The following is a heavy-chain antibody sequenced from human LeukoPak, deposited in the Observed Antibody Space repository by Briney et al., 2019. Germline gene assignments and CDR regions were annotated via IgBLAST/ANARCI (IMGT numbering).Heavy chain of an antibody. V-gene: IGHV4-34*01. CDR2: INHSGST. CDR1: GGSISGYY. CDR3: ARGSPKYCSGGSCYSYYYYGMDV. Sequence: SETLSLTCAVYGGSISGYYWSWIRQPPGKGLEWIGEINHSGSTNYNPSLKSRVTISVDTSKNQFSLKLSSVTAADTAVYYCARGSPKYCSGGSCYSYYYYGMDVWGQGTTVTVSS. J-gene: IGHJ6*02. D-gene: IGHD2-15*01.